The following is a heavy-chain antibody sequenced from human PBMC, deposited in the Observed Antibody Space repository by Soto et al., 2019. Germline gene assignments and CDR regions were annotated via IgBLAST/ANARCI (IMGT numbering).Heavy chain of an antibody. CDR2: IWYDRSNK. CDR3: ARSYYGSGSYYTPATNFDY. D-gene: IGHD3-10*01. Sequence: QVQLVESGGGVVQPGRSLRLSCAVSGFTFSSYGMHWVRQAPGKGLEWVAVIWYDRSNKYYADSVKGRFTISRDNSKNTLYLQMSSLRAEDSAVYYCARSYYGSGSYYTPATNFDYWGQGTLVTVSS. CDR1: GFTFSSYG. V-gene: IGHV3-33*01. J-gene: IGHJ4*02.